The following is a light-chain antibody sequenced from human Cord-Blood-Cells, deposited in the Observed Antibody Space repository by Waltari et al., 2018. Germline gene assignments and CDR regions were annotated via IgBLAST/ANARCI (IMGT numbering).Light chain of an antibody. CDR1: KVGDKY. V-gene: IGLV3-1*01. Sequence: SYELTQPPSVSVSPGQTASITCSGDKVGDKYACWYQQKPGESPVLVIYQDSKRPSGIPERIAGSNSGNAATLTISETQAREGADYYCQAWDSSTAVFGGGTKLTVL. CDR2: QDS. J-gene: IGLJ3*02. CDR3: QAWDSSTAV.